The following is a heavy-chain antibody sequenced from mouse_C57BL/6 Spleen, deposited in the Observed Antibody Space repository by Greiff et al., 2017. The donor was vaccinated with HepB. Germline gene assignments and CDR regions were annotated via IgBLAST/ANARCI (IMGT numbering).Heavy chain of an antibody. Sequence: LVESGAELVKPGASVKMSCKASGYTFTTYPIEWMKQNHGKSLEWIGNFHPYNDDTKYNEKFKGKATLTVEKSSSTVYLELSRLTSDDSAVYYCARGYGYDGNYYAMDYWGQGTSVTVSS. CDR3: ARGYGYDGNYYAMDY. CDR1: GYTFTTYP. J-gene: IGHJ4*01. V-gene: IGHV1-47*01. CDR2: FHPYNDDT. D-gene: IGHD2-2*01.